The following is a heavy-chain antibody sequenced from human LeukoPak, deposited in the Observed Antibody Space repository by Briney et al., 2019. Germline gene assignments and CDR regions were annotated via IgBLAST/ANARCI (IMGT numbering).Heavy chain of an antibody. Sequence: SETLSLTCTVSGYSISSGYYWGWIRQPPGKGLEWLGIIYHSGSTYYNPSLKSRVTISVDTSKNQFSLKLSSVTAADTAVYYCARAPMYYYDSSGLDYYFDYWGQGTLVTVSS. CDR1: GYSISSGYY. D-gene: IGHD3-22*01. CDR3: ARAPMYYYDSSGLDYYFDY. V-gene: IGHV4-38-2*02. J-gene: IGHJ4*02. CDR2: IYHSGST.